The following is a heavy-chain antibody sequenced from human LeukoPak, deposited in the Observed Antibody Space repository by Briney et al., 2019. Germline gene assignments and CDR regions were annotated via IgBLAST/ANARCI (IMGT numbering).Heavy chain of an antibody. Sequence: GGSLRLSCAASGFIFSRYDMNWVRQAPGKGLEWVAGISASGGNTYYADSLKGRFTISRDNSKETLYLQMNNLRADDTAVYYCAKVHLNVVVLTVVPDYFDYWGQGALVTVSS. J-gene: IGHJ4*02. D-gene: IGHD2-21*02. V-gene: IGHV3-23*01. CDR1: GFIFSRYD. CDR3: AKVHLNVVVLTVVPDYFDY. CDR2: ISASGGNT.